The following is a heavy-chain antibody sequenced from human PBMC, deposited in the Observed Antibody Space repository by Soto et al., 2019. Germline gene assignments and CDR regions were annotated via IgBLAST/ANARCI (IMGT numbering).Heavy chain of an antibody. V-gene: IGHV4-4*02. J-gene: IGHJ4*02. D-gene: IGHD5-12*01. CDR1: RYSINNNNW. Sequence: SETLSLTCDVSRYSINNNNWWSWVRQPPGGGLEWIGELHHGGSTNYNPSLESRATFSVDISKNQFFLKLSSVTAADTAVYYCTKNSAYALDYWGQGTLVTVSS. CDR2: LHHGGST. CDR3: TKNSAYALDY.